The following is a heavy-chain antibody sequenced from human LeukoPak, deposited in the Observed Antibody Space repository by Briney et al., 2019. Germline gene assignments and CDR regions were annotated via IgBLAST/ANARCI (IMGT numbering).Heavy chain of an antibody. CDR1: GFTFSSYS. D-gene: IGHD1-14*01. J-gene: IGHJ4*02. CDR3: ARDRRREVLTQDY. CDR2: ISISSSYI. V-gene: IGHV3-21*04. Sequence: PGGSLRLSXAASGFTFSSYSMNWVREAPGKGLEWVSSISISSSYIYYADSSKGRFTISRDNAKNSLYLQMNSRRAEDTAVYYCARDRRREVLTQDYWGQGTLVTVSS.